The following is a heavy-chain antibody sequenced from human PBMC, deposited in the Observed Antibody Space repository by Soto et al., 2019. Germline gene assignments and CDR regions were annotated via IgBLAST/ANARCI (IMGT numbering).Heavy chain of an antibody. D-gene: IGHD3-22*01. Sequence: SLRLSCTASGFTFGDYAMSWFRQAPGKGLEWVGFIRSKAYGGTTEYAASVKGRFTISRDDSKSIAYLQMNSLKTEDTAVYYCTRARFVRYYYDSSGYPFDYWGQGTLVTVSS. CDR3: TRARFVRYYYDSSGYPFDY. CDR2: IRSKAYGGTT. CDR1: GFTFGDYA. V-gene: IGHV3-49*03. J-gene: IGHJ4*02.